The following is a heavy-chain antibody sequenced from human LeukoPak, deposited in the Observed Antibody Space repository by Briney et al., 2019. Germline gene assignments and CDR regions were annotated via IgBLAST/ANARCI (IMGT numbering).Heavy chain of an antibody. CDR3: ARGSWSAADTNIDY. J-gene: IGHJ4*02. CDR1: GFTLSTYW. V-gene: IGHV3-74*01. Sequence: PGGSLRLSCAASGFTLSTYWMHWVRQGPGQGLVWVSCINSDGSRTTYADSVKGRFTISRDNAKNTLYLQVNTLRVEDTAVYYCARGSWSAADTNIDYWGQGTLVTVSS. D-gene: IGHD6-13*01. CDR2: INSDGSRT.